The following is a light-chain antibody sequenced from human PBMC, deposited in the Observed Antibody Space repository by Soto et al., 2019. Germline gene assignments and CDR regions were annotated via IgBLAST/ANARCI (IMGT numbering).Light chain of an antibody. J-gene: IGKJ4*01. CDR1: QGIGSN. CDR3: QQRTDWPLT. V-gene: IGKV3-11*01. Sequence: EIVLTQSPATLSLSPGEGATLSCRASQGIGSNLAWYQQKPGQAPRLFIYDASNRANVIPARFSVSGSGTDFNLTISSLEAEDFAVYYCQQRTDWPLTFGGGTKVEIK. CDR2: DAS.